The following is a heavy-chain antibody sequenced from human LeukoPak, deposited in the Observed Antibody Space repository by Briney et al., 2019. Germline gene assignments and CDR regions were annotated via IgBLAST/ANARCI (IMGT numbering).Heavy chain of an antibody. D-gene: IGHD6-19*01. CDR2: IYYSGGT. Sequence: SETLSLTCTVSGGSISSYYWSWIRQPPGKRLGWIGYIYYSGGTNYNPSLESRVTISVDTSKNQFSLKLSSVTAADTAVYYCANGWDWYFDLWGRGTLVTVSS. CDR1: GGSISSYY. CDR3: ANGWDWYFDL. V-gene: IGHV4-59*12. J-gene: IGHJ2*01.